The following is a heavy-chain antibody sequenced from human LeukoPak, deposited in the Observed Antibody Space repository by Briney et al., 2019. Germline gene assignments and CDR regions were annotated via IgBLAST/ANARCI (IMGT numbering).Heavy chain of an antibody. J-gene: IGHJ4*02. V-gene: IGHV3-30-3*01. CDR3: AREGGQLARGDY. Sequence: GGSLRLSCAASGFTFSSYAMHWVRQAPGRGLEWVAVISYDGSNKYYADSVKGRFTISRDNSKNTLYLQMNSLRAEDTAVYYCAREGGQLARGDYWGQGTLVTVSS. CDR1: GFTFSSYA. D-gene: IGHD6-13*01. CDR2: ISYDGSNK.